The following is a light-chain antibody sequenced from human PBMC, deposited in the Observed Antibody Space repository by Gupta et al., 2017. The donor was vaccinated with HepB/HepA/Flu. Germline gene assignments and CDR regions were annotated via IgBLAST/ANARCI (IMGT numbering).Light chain of an antibody. CDR3: QQYHSPPYT. V-gene: IGKV4-1*01. CDR2: WAS. CDR1: QSVLYSSNNKNY. J-gene: IGKJ2*01. Sequence: DIVMTQSPDSLPVSLGERATINCKSSQSVLYSSNNKNYLAWYQQKPGQPPKLLIYWASTRESGVPDRFSGSGSGTDFTLTISSLQAEDVAVYYCQQYHSPPYTFGQGTKLEIK.